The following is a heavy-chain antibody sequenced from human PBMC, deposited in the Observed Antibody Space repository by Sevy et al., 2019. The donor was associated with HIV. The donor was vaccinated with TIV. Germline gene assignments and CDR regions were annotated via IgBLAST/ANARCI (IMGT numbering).Heavy chain of an antibody. CDR1: GFTFSSYA. J-gene: IGHJ4*02. CDR2: ISSNGGST. V-gene: IGHV3-64*04. D-gene: IGHD2-21*02. CDR3: ARKMELLVPDY. Sequence: GGSLRLSCSASGFTFSSYAMHWVRQAPGKGLEYVSAISSNGGSTYYADSVKGRFTISRDNAKNSLYLQMNSLRAEDTAVYYCARKMELLVPDYWGQGTLVTVSS.